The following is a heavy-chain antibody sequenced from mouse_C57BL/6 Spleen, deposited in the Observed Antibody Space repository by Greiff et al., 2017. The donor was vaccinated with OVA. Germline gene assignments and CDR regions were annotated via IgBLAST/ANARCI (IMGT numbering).Heavy chain of an antibody. V-gene: IGHV1-69*01. CDR2: IDPSDSYT. D-gene: IGHD1-1*01. CDR3: ARYGATVGYFDV. Sequence: VQLQQPGAELVLPGASVKLSCKASGYTFTSYWMHWVKQRPGQGLEWIGEIDPSDSYTNYNQKFKGKSTLTVDKSSSTAYMQLSSVTSEDSAVYYCARYGATVGYFDVWGTGTTVTVSS. J-gene: IGHJ1*03. CDR1: GYTFTSYW.